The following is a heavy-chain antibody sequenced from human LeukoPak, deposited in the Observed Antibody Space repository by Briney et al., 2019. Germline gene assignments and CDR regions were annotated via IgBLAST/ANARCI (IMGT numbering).Heavy chain of an antibody. CDR1: GGSISSGGYY. V-gene: IGHV4-31*03. Sequence: SETLSLTCTVSGGSISSGGYYWSWIRQHPGKGLEWIGYIYYSGSTYYNPSLKSRVTISVDTSKNQFSLKLSSVTAADTAVFFCAKEGRDSGGYNGWFEPWGQGTLVTVSS. CDR2: IYYSGST. CDR3: AKEGRDSGGYNGWFEP. D-gene: IGHD2-15*01. J-gene: IGHJ5*02.